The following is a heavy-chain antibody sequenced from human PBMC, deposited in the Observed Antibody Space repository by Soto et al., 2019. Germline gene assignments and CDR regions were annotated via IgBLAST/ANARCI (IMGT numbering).Heavy chain of an antibody. Sequence: VASVKVSCKASGYTFTSYAMHWVRQAPGQRLEWMGWINAGNGNTKYSQKFQGRVTITRDTSASTAYMELSSLRSEDTAVYYCARGWLLLHFDYWGQGTLVTVSS. CDR3: ARGWLLLHFDY. CDR2: INAGNGNT. J-gene: IGHJ4*02. V-gene: IGHV1-3*01. D-gene: IGHD3-22*01. CDR1: GYTFTSYA.